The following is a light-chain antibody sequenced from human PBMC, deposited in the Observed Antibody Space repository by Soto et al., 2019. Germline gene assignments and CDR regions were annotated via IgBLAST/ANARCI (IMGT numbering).Light chain of an antibody. CDR1: ETVATN. CDR3: LQYHNLWA. Sequence: VMTQSPATLSVSPGERATLSCWASETVATNLAWYQQKPGQAPRLLISGASTRAAGISDRFRGSGSGTEFTLTISSLQSEDFTVYSCLQYHNLWAFGQGTKVEI. CDR2: GAS. V-gene: IGKV3-15*01. J-gene: IGKJ1*01.